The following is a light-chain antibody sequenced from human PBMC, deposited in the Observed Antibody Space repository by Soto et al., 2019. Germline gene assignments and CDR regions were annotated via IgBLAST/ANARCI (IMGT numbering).Light chain of an antibody. V-gene: IGLV1-44*01. J-gene: IGLJ3*02. CDR1: SSNIGSNN. CDR3: AARDDSLSGWV. Sequence: QSVLTQSPSASVTPGQRVTISCSGSSSNIGSNNVHWYQQLPGTAPKLLIYNNYQRPSGVPDRFSGSKSGTSASLAISGLQSADEADYYCAARDDSLSGWVFGGGTKLTVL. CDR2: NNY.